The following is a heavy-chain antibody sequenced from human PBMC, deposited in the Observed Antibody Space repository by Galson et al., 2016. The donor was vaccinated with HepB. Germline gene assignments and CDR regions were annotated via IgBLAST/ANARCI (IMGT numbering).Heavy chain of an antibody. CDR1: GFIFSSHS. D-gene: IGHD3-10*01. V-gene: IGHV3-21*01. Sequence: SLRLSCAASGFIFSSHSTYWVRQAPGKGLEWVACINSRSSDIYYADSVKGRFTISRDNAKNSLYLQMHSLRAEDTAVYYCVKEPRSGSYSGTFDYWGQGTLVTVSS. CDR2: INSRSSDI. J-gene: IGHJ4*02. CDR3: VKEPRSGSYSGTFDY.